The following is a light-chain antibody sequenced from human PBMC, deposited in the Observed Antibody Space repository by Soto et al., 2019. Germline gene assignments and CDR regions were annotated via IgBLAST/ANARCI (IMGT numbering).Light chain of an antibody. J-gene: IGKJ3*01. CDR2: DAS. CDR1: ESLSSY. Sequence: EIVLTQSPATLSLSPGARATLSFRSSESLSSYLAWYQQKPGQAPRLLIYDASNRATGIPGRFSGSGSGTDFTLTIRSLAPEDFAVYYCQQRSNWPPQFSFGPGTKVDIK. V-gene: IGKV3-11*01. CDR3: QQRSNWPPQFS.